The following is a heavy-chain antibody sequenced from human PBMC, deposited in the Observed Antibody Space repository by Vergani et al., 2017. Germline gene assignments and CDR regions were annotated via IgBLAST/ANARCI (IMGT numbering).Heavy chain of an antibody. CDR2: IRYDGTKR. D-gene: IGHD3-22*01. V-gene: IGHV3-30*02. Sequence: QVQLVESGGGVVQPGGSLRLSCIASGFTFRIYGMHWVRQAPGKGLGWVAFIRYDGTKRFYGDSVKGRFTISRDNSQTTGFLQMNSLRADDSAVYYCTKARQYDSDNFHDSWGQGALVTVAS. J-gene: IGHJ1*01. CDR1: GFTFRIYG. CDR3: TKARQYDSDNFHDS.